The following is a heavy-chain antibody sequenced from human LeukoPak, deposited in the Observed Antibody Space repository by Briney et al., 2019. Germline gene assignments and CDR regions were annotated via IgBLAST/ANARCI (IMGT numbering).Heavy chain of an antibody. D-gene: IGHD2-21*02. CDR1: GFTFSTYG. CDR3: ARDLNPYCGGDCWFDY. V-gene: IGHV3-33*01. CDR2: IWFDGNNY. Sequence: GGSLRLSCAASGFTFSTYGMHCVRQAPGKGLEWVAVIWFDGNNYYYADSVKGRFTISRDNSKNMLYLQMNSLRAEDTAVYYCARDLNPYCGGDCWFDYWGQGTLVTVSS. J-gene: IGHJ4*02.